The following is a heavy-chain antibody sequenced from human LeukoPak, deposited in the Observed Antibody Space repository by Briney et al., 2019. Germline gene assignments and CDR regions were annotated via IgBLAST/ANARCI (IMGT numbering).Heavy chain of an antibody. D-gene: IGHD3-10*01. CDR3: ARDLIRGRGMDV. Sequence: PGGSPRLSCAASGFTFNNYAMSWVRQAPGKGLEWVSAISGSGGSTYHAESVKGRFTISRDNAENTLYLQMNSLRAEDTAVYYCARDLIRGRGMDVWGQETTVIVSS. CDR1: GFTFNNYA. CDR2: ISGSGGST. J-gene: IGHJ6*02. V-gene: IGHV3-23*01.